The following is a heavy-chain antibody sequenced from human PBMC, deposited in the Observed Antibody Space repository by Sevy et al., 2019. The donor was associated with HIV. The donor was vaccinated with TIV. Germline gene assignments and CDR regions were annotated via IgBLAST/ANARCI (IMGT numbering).Heavy chain of an antibody. CDR1: GFNVNDNY. CDR3: ARDRRFCGNECYLYYYYGMDV. Sequence: GGSLRLSCAASGFNVNDNYMTWVRQAPGKGLEWVSIIHADGSSYYADSVKCQFTMSRDVSKYSENLQMNSLRADDTVVYYCARDRRFCGNECYLYYYYGMDVWGQGTAVTVSS. J-gene: IGHJ6*02. D-gene: IGHD3-16*02. V-gene: IGHV3-53*01. CDR2: IHADGSS.